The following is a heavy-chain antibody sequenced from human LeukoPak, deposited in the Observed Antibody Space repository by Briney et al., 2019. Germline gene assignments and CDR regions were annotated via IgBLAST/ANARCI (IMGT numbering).Heavy chain of an antibody. J-gene: IGHJ4*02. CDR2: INPNSGGT. D-gene: IGHD3-22*01. Sequence: GASVTVSFKASGYTLTDYYMHWVRQAPGQGLEWMGWINPNSGGTNYAQKFQDRVTMTRDTSISTAYMELSRLRSDDTAVYYCATSYDNSGYYYWDYWGQGTLVTISS. CDR3: ATSYDNSGYYYWDY. CDR1: GYTLTDYY. V-gene: IGHV1-2*02.